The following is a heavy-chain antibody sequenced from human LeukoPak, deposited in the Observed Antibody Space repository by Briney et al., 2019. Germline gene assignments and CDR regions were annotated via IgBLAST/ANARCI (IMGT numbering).Heavy chain of an antibody. Sequence: PGGSLRLSCAASGFTFSSFAMSWVRQAPGKGLEWVANIKQDGSEKYYVDSVKGRFTISRDNAKNSLYLQMNSLRAEDTAVYYCARGTHNDFWSGYYRYYYYMDVWGKGTTVTVSS. CDR3: ARGTHNDFWSGYYRYYYYMDV. CDR2: IKQDGSEK. D-gene: IGHD3-3*01. J-gene: IGHJ6*03. CDR1: GFTFSSFA. V-gene: IGHV3-7*01.